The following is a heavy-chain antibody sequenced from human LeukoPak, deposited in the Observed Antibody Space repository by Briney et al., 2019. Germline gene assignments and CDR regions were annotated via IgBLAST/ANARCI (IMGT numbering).Heavy chain of an antibody. D-gene: IGHD3-10*01. CDR3: ARGDLLWFGELLSSFDY. J-gene: IGHJ4*02. V-gene: IGHV3-21*01. Sequence: GGSLRLSCAASGFTFSSYWMSWVRQAPGKGLEWVSSISSSSSYIYYADSVKGRFTISRDNAKNSLYLQMNSLRAEDTAVYYCARGDLLWFGELLSSFDYWGQGTLVTVSS. CDR2: ISSSSSYI. CDR1: GFTFSSYW.